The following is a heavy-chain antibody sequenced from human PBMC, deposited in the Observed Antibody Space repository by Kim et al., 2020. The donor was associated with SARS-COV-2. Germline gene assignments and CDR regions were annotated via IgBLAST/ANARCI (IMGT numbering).Heavy chain of an antibody. Sequence: YNPTRKSRVTISVDTSKNQFSLTLSSVTAADTAVYYCARREGQPLVLRDYWGQGTLVTVSS. D-gene: IGHD6-13*01. J-gene: IGHJ4*02. V-gene: IGHV4-39*01. CDR3: ARREGQPLVLRDY.